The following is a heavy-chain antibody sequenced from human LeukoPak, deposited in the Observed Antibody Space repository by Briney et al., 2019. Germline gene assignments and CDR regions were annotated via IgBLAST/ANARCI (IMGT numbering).Heavy chain of an antibody. CDR2: INPNSGGT. CDR3: ARANGCSSTSCKYNWFDP. J-gene: IGHJ5*02. CDR1: GYTFTGYY. V-gene: IGHV1-2*02. D-gene: IGHD2-2*01. Sequence: ASVKVSCKASGYTFTGYYMHWVRQAPGQGLEWMGWINPNSGGTNYAQKFQGRVTMTRDTSISTAYMGLSRLRSDDTAVYYCARANGCSSTSCKYNWFDPWGQGTLVTVSS.